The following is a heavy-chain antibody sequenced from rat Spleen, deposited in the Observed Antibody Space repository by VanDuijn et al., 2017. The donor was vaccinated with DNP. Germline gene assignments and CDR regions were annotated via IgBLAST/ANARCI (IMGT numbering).Heavy chain of an antibody. Sequence: EVQLVESGGGPVQPGRSLKLSCVASGFIFSNYWMTWIRQAPGKGLEWFASIRNTGDHTYYSDSVTVRFSLSRDNAKSTLYLQLNSLRSEDTATYYCTSNPHIRTAAPFDYWGQGVMVTVSS. V-gene: IGHV5-31*01. CDR3: TSNPHIRTAAPFDY. CDR2: IRNTGDHT. J-gene: IGHJ2*01. D-gene: IGHD3-8*01. CDR1: GFIFSNYW.